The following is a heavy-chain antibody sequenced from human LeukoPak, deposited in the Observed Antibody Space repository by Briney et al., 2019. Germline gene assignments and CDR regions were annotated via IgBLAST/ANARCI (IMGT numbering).Heavy chain of an antibody. J-gene: IGHJ4*02. Sequence: GRSLRLSCAASGFTFDNYAMHRVRQVPGRGLEWVSSISWHSGKIDYADSVKGRFTISRDNAKNFLYLQMNSLTAEDTALYYCAKDITGSSSTSVFDFWGQGSLVTVSS. V-gene: IGHV3-9*01. D-gene: IGHD1-26*01. CDR1: GFTFDNYA. CDR2: ISWHSGKI. CDR3: AKDITGSSSTSVFDF.